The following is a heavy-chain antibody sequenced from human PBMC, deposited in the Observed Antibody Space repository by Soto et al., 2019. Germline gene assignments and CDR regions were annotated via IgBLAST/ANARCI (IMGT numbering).Heavy chain of an antibody. D-gene: IGHD3-10*01. Sequence: QVQLQESGPGLVKPSETLSLTCTVSGGSVSSGSYYWSWIRQPPGKGLEWIGYIYYSGSTNYNPSPKSRVTISVDTSKNQFSLKLSSVTAADTAVYYCARALPSYYYGSGRAEDWFDPWGQGTLVTVSS. CDR2: IYYSGST. J-gene: IGHJ5*02. CDR3: ARALPSYYYGSGRAEDWFDP. V-gene: IGHV4-61*01. CDR1: GGSVSSGSYY.